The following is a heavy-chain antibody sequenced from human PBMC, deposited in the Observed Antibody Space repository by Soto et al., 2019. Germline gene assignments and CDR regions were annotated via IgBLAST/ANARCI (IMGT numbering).Heavy chain of an antibody. Sequence: PSETLSLTCTVSGGSISSGGSYCGWIRQPPGKGLEWFGYIYYSGNTYFNPSLKSRVTLSVDTSKNQFSLNLSSVTAADTAVYYCVRYCSTTKCPFDYWGQGTLVTVSS. V-gene: IGHV4-30-4*01. D-gene: IGHD2-2*01. CDR1: GGSISSGGSY. CDR3: VRYCSTTKCPFDY. J-gene: IGHJ4*02. CDR2: IYYSGNT.